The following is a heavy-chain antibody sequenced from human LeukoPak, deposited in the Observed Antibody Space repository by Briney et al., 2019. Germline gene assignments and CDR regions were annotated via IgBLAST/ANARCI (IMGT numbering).Heavy chain of an antibody. CDR3: ARITYYDILTGSLNGNYFDY. J-gene: IGHJ4*02. V-gene: IGHV4-38-2*02. CDR2: IYHSGST. D-gene: IGHD3-9*01. CDR1: GGSVSSYF. Sequence: SETLSLTCTVSGGSVSSYFWSWIRQPAGKGLEWIGSIYHSGSTYYNPSLKSRVTISVDTSKNQFSLKLSSVTAADTAVYYCARITYYDILTGSLNGNYFDYWGQGTLVTVSP.